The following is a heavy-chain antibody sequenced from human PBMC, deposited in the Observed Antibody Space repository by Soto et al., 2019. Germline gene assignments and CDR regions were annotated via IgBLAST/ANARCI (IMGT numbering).Heavy chain of an antibody. D-gene: IGHD3-9*01. V-gene: IGHV3-23*01. CDR3: AKGPYYDILTGYPPADYFDY. CDR1: GFTFSSYA. J-gene: IGHJ4*02. Sequence: GGSLRLSCAASGFTFSSYAMSWVRQAPGKGLEWVSAISGSGGSTYYEDSVKGRFTISRDNSKNTLYLQMNSLRAEDTAVYYCAKGPYYDILTGYPPADYFDYWGQGTLVTVSS. CDR2: ISGSGGST.